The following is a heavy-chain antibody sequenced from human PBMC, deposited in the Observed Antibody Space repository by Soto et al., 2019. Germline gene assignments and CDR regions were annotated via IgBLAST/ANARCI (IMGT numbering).Heavy chain of an antibody. D-gene: IGHD2-8*01. CDR1: GGSLSSGGCS. J-gene: IGHJ2*01. CDR2: IFDTGKT. V-gene: IGHV4-30-2*01. CDR3: AFLNGNNRYFDH. Sequence: QLQLVESGSGLVRPSQALSLSCNVSGGSLSSGGCSWAWVRLPTGKGLEWIGYIFDTGKTYFSASLKSRLSMSVDTSGTHFSLQSASVTAADTAMYYCAFLNGNNRYFDHWGRGTLVTVSS.